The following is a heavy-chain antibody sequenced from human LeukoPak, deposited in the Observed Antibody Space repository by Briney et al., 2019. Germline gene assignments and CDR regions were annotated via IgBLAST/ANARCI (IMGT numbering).Heavy chain of an antibody. CDR3: ARGLYYDFWSGYYHFDY. CDR1: GGTFSSYA. V-gene: IGHV1-69*13. Sequence: SVKVSCKASGGTFSSYAISWVRQAPGQGLEWMGGIIPIFGTANYAQKFQGRVTITADESTSTAYMELSSLRSEDTAVYYCARGLYYDFWSGYYHFDYWGQGTLVTVSS. D-gene: IGHD3-3*01. CDR2: IIPIFGTA. J-gene: IGHJ4*02.